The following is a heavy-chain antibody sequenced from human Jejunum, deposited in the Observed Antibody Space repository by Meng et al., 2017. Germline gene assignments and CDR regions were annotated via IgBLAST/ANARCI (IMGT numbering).Heavy chain of an antibody. CDR2: GST. D-gene: IGHD7-27*01. V-gene: IGHV4-61*01. Sequence: QMRRQEARPGLVRTSETLSLPFTGSGGSVRSNNDGWGWIRQPPGKGLEWIGYGSTNHNPSLKSRVTISVDTSKNQFFLTLNSVTAADTAIYYCARDNWGSLDYWGQGILVTVSS. CDR1: GGSVRSNNDG. CDR3: ARDNWGSLDY. J-gene: IGHJ4*02.